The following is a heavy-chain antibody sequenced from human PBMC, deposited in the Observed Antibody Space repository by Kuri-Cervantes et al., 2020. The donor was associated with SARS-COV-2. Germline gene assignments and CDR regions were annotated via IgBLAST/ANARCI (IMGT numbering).Heavy chain of an antibody. CDR3: ARGVYCSSTSCPYYYYYMDV. D-gene: IGHD2-2*01. J-gene: IGHJ6*03. CDR2: IYTSGST. V-gene: IGHV4-61*02. CDR1: GGSISSGGYY. Sequence: SETLSLTCTVSGGSISSGGYYWSWIRQPAGKGLEWIGRIYTSGSTNYNPSLKSRVTMSVDTSKNQFSLKLSSVTAADTAVYYCARGVYCSSTSCPYYYYYMDVWGKGTTVTVSS.